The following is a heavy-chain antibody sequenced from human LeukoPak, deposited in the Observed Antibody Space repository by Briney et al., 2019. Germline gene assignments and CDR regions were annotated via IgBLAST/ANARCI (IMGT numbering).Heavy chain of an antibody. CDR1: GGTFSSYT. CDR3: ARLVAYGGSPSDH. J-gene: IGHJ5*02. V-gene: IGHV1-69*13. D-gene: IGHD1-26*01. CDR2: IIPIFGTA. Sequence: SVKVSCKASGGTFSSYTISWVRQAPGQGLEWMGGIIPIFGTANYAQKFQGRVTITADESTSTAYMELSSLRSEDTAVYYCARLVAYGGSPSDHWGQGTLVTVSS.